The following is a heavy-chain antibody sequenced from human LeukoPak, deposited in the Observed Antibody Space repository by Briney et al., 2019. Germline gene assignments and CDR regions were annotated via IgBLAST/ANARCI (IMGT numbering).Heavy chain of an antibody. Sequence: GRSLRLSCAASGFTFSSYAMHWVRQAPGKGLEWVAVISYDGSNKYYADLVKGRFTISRDNAQNSLYLQMNSLRAEDTAIYYCVRDRGTYRPIDYWGQGTLVTVSS. J-gene: IGHJ4*02. V-gene: IGHV3-30-3*01. CDR1: GFTFSSYA. CDR3: VRDRGTYRPIDY. D-gene: IGHD1-26*01. CDR2: ISYDGSNK.